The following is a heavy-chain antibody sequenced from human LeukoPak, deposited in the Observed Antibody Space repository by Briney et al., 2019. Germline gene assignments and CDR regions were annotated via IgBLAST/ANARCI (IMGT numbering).Heavy chain of an antibody. CDR2: ISAYNGDT. Sequence: ASVKVSCKASGYPFTSYYNNWVRQAPGQGPEWMGWISAYNGDTNYAQNLQGRVTMTTDTSTDTAYMELRSLRSDDTAVYYCARDGLSYTNPNNWFDPWGQGTLVTVSS. V-gene: IGHV1-18*01. CDR3: ARDGLSYTNPNNWFDP. CDR1: GYPFTSYY. D-gene: IGHD2-2*02. J-gene: IGHJ5*02.